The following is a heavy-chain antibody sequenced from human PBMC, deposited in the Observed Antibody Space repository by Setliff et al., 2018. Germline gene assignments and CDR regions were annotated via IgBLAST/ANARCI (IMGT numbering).Heavy chain of an antibody. Sequence: SETLSLTCTVSGGSMGSYYWTWLRQSAGKGLEWIGRVYTTGSTAFNPSLNIRVTMSLDKSKNQFSLKLYSVTAADTAVYFCARVRITPYCMDVWGKGTTVTVSS. CDR3: ARVRITPYCMDV. V-gene: IGHV4-4*07. CDR2: VYTTGST. J-gene: IGHJ6*03. CDR1: GGSMGSYY. D-gene: IGHD3-10*01.